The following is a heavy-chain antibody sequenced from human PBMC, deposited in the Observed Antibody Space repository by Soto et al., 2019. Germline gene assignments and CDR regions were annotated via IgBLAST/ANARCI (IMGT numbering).Heavy chain of an antibody. CDR3: AKDRGYCSGGSCYIDY. D-gene: IGHD2-15*01. V-gene: IGHV3-30*18. CDR2: ISYDGSNK. Sequence: QVQLVESGGGVVQPGRSLRLSCAASGLTFSSYGMHWVRQAPGKGLEWVAVISYDGSNKYYADSVKGRFTISRDNSKNTLYLQMNSLRAEDTAVYYCAKDRGYCSGGSCYIDYWGQGTLVTVSS. J-gene: IGHJ4*02. CDR1: GLTFSSYG.